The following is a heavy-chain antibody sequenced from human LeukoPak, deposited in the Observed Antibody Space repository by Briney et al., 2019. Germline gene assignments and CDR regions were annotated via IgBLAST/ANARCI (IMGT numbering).Heavy chain of an antibody. J-gene: IGHJ4*02. CDR2: IYPGDSDT. V-gene: IGHV5-51*01. CDR1: GYSFTSYW. D-gene: IGHD3-22*01. Sequence: GESLKISCKGSGYSFTSYWIGWVRQMPGKGLEWMGIIYPGDSDTRYSPSFQGQVTISADKSISTAYLQWSSLKASDTAMYYCARQAYDSSGYYYYYFDYWGQGTLVTVSS. CDR3: ARQAYDSSGYYYYYFDY.